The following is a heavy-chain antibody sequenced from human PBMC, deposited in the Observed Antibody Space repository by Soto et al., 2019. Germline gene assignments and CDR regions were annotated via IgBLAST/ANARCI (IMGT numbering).Heavy chain of an antibody. CDR1: GFTFSSYA. V-gene: IGHV3-30-3*01. CDR3: ARGNGEDNCFDP. CDR2: ISYDGSNK. J-gene: IGHJ5*02. D-gene: IGHD2-8*01. Sequence: GGSLRLSCAASGFTFSSYAMHWVRQAPGKGLEWVAVISYDGSNKYYADSVKGRFTISRDNSKNTLYLQMNSLRAEDTAVYYCARGNGEDNCFDPWCQGTLVTVSS.